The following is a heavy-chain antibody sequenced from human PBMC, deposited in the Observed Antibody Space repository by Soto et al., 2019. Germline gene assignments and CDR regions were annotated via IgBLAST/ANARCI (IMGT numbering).Heavy chain of an antibody. CDR1: GFTFSHYS. J-gene: IGHJ4*02. V-gene: IGHV3-48*02. D-gene: IGHD3-3*01. CDR3: ASGHDFGSGLGVLFDY. CDR2: TTSNSGII. Sequence: GGSLRLSCAASGFTFSHYSMNWVRQAPGQGLEWVSYTTSNSGIIYYADSVKGRFTISRDNAKNSLYLQMNSLRDEDTAVYYCASGHDFGSGLGVLFDYWGQGTPVTVSS.